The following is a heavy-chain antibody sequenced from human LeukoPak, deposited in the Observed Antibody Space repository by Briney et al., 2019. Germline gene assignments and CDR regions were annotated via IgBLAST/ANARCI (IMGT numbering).Heavy chain of an antibody. Sequence: SETLSLTCTVSGGSITSYYWSWIRQPPGSGLEWIGYVYYSGSTNYNPSLKSRVTISVDTSKTQFSLKLSSVTAADTAVYYCARAYGSGSYAYYYGLDVWGQGTTDTVSS. CDR2: VYYSGST. CDR3: ARAYGSGSYAYYYGLDV. V-gene: IGHV4-59*01. CDR1: GGSITSYY. J-gene: IGHJ6*02. D-gene: IGHD3-10*01.